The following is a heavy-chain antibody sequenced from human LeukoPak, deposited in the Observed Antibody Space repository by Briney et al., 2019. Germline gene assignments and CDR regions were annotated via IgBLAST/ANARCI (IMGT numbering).Heavy chain of an antibody. J-gene: IGHJ2*01. D-gene: IGHD5-24*01. Sequence: GGSLRLSCAASGFTFSSYSVNWVRQAPGKGLEWVSSISSTSSYIYYADSVKGRFTISRDNAKNSLFLQMNSLRAEDTAVYYCARDPLEGSWYFDLWGRGTLVTVSS. CDR2: ISSTSSYI. V-gene: IGHV3-21*01. CDR1: GFTFSSYS. CDR3: ARDPLEGSWYFDL.